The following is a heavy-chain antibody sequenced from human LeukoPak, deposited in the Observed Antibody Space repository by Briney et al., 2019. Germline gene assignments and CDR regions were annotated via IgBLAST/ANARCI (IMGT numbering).Heavy chain of an antibody. CDR3: AKEWYVGSPPDY. CDR1: GYTFTSYD. Sequence: ASVKVSCKASGYTFTSYDINWVRQATGQGLEWMGWMNPNSGNTGYAQKFQGRVTITRNTSISTAYMELTSLRPEDTALYYCAKEWYVGSPPDYWGQGTQVTVSS. D-gene: IGHD3-10*01. V-gene: IGHV1-8*03. CDR2: MNPNSGNT. J-gene: IGHJ4*02.